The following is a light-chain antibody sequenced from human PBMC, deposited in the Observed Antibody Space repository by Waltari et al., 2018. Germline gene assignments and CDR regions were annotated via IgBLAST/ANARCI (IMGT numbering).Light chain of an antibody. J-gene: IGKJ1*01. CDR1: QSVSSSY. CDR2: GAS. V-gene: IGKV3-20*01. CDR3: HQYGSSPRT. Sequence: EIVLTHSPGTLSLSPGERATLSCRASQSVSSSYLAWYQQKPGQAPRLLIYGASSRATGIPDRFSGSGSGTEFTLTISRLEPEDFAVYYCHQYGSSPRTFGQGAKVEIK.